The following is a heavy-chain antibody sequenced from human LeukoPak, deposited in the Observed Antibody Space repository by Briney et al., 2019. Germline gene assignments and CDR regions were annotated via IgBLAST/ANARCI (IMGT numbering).Heavy chain of an antibody. V-gene: IGHV1-2*02. CDR2: LRGDTGDT. Sequence: ASVTVCCMTSGYMVSDYYMHWVRQAPGQGLEWMGWLRGDTGDTDSPQKFKGRVTMTRDTATNTAYMQLSRLTYDDTAIYFCARVRDNACDYWGQGTLVTVSS. D-gene: IGHD1-1*01. CDR1: GYMVSDYY. CDR3: ARVRDNACDY. J-gene: IGHJ4*02.